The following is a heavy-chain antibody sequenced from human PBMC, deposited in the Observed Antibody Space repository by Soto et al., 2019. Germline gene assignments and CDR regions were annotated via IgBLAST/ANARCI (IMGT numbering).Heavy chain of an antibody. Sequence: SETLSLTCTVSGGSISSYYWSWIRQPPGKGLEWIGYIYYSGSTNYNPSLKSRVTISVDTSKNQFSLKLSSVTAADTAVYYCARLDYYDSSGYYYSNAFDIWGQGTMVTVSS. D-gene: IGHD3-22*01. CDR3: ARLDYYDSSGYYYSNAFDI. V-gene: IGHV4-59*08. J-gene: IGHJ3*02. CDR1: GGSISSYY. CDR2: IYYSGST.